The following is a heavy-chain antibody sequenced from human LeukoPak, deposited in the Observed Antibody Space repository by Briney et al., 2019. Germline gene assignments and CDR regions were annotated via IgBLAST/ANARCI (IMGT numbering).Heavy chain of an antibody. CDR1: GFTFSSSW. D-gene: IGHD6-13*01. V-gene: IGHV3-7*03. Sequence: GGSLRPSCAASGFTFSSSWMSWVRQAPGKGLEWVANIKQDGSEKSYVDSVKGRFTISRDNSKNTLWLQMNSLRAEDTALYYCAKGSLGSWYFFDYWGQGTLVTVSS. CDR2: IKQDGSEK. CDR3: AKGSLGSWYFFDY. J-gene: IGHJ4*02.